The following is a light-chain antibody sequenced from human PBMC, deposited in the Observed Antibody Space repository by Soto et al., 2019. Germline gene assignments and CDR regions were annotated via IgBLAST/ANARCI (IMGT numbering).Light chain of an antibody. CDR3: AAWDDSLNGVV. V-gene: IGLV1-36*01. J-gene: IGLJ2*01. CDR2: YDD. Sequence: QSVLTQPPSVSEAPRQRVSISCSGSKSNVGDNAVNWYQQLPGKAPKLLIYYDDLRPSGVSGRFSGSKSGTSASLAISGVQSEDEADYYCAAWDDSLNGVVFGGGTKLTVL. CDR1: KSNVGDNA.